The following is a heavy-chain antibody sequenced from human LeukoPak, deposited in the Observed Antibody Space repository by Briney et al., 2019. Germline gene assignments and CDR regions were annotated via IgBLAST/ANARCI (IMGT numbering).Heavy chain of an antibody. CDR2: ISAYNGNT. J-gene: IGHJ6*02. CDR3: ARDLGLVQSYGMDV. V-gene: IGHV1-18*01. Sequence: ASVKVSCKASGYTFTSYGISWVRQAPGQGLEWMGWISAYNGNTNYAQKLQGRVTMTTDTSTSTAYMGLRSLRSDDTAVYYCARDLGLVQSYGMDVWGQGTTVTVSS. CDR1: GYTFTSYG. D-gene: IGHD3-3*01.